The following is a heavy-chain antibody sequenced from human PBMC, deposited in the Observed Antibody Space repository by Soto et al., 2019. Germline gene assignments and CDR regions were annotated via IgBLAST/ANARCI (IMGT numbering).Heavy chain of an antibody. Sequence: GGSLRLSCAASGFTFSNAWMSWVRQAPGKGLEWVGRIKSKTDGGTTDYAAPVKGRFTISRDDSKNTLYLQMNSLKTEDTAVYYCTTGITIFGVAGVDYWGQGTRVTSPQ. J-gene: IGHJ4*02. V-gene: IGHV3-15*01. CDR3: TTGITIFGVAGVDY. D-gene: IGHD3-3*01. CDR1: GFTFSNAW. CDR2: IKSKTDGGTT.